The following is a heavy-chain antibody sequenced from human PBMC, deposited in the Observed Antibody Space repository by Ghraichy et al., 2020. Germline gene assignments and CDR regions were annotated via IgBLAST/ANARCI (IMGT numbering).Heavy chain of an antibody. CDR2: INAGNGDT. D-gene: IGHD3-16*02. Sequence: ASVKVSCKASGYTFANYAIHWVRQAPGQRFEWMGWINAGNGDTRFSQKFQGRVTITRDTSARTVYMELSGLRSEDTAVYYCARGLYDDNWGSYRYLDFWGHGTLVTVSS. J-gene: IGHJ5*01. CDR1: GYTFANYA. V-gene: IGHV1-3*01. CDR3: ARGLYDDNWGSYRYLDF.